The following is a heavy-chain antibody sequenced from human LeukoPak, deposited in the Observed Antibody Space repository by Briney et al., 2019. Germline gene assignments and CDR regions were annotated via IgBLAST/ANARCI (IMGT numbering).Heavy chain of an antibody. D-gene: IGHD3-9*01. CDR1: GGSISSYY. CDR3: ASSRLRGDYDILDY. Sequence: PSETLSLTCTVSGGSISSYYWSWIRQPPGKGLEWIGYIYYSGSTNYNPSLKSRVTISVDTSKNQFSLKLSSVTAADTAVYYCASSRLRGDYDILDYWGQGTLVTVSS. V-gene: IGHV4-59*01. J-gene: IGHJ4*02. CDR2: IYYSGST.